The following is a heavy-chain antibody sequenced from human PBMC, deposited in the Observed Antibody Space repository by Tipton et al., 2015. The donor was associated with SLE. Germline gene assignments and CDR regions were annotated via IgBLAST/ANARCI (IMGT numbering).Heavy chain of an antibody. Sequence: QLVQSGAEVKKPGASVKVSCKASGYTFTSYGISWVRQAPGQGLEWMGWISAYNGNTNYAQKLQGRVTMTTDTSTSTAYMELRSLRSDDTAVYYCARVWNGRYDFWSGYRYFDYWGQGTLVTVSS. D-gene: IGHD3-3*01. CDR1: GYTFTSYG. CDR2: ISAYNGNT. V-gene: IGHV1-18*01. CDR3: ARVWNGRYDFWSGYRYFDY. J-gene: IGHJ4*02.